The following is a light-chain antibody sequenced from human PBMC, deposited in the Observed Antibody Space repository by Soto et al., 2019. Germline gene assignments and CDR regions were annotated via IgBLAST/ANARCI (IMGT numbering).Light chain of an antibody. CDR1: EDISNY. CDR2: GAS. V-gene: IGKV1-27*01. J-gene: IGKJ1*01. CDR3: QNYNRAPWT. Sequence: DIQMTQSPPSLSASVGDRVIITCRASEDISNYLAWYQQKPGKVPKLLIYGASTLQSGVPSRFSGSGSGTDFTLTISSLQTADVATYYCQNYNRAPWTFGQGTKVESK.